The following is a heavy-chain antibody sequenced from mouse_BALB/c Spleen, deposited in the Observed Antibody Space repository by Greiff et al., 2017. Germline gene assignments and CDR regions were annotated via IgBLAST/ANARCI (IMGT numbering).Heavy chain of an antibody. J-gene: IGHJ2*01. CDR2: ISSGGSYT. CDR3: ARHDYDAPYYFDY. D-gene: IGHD2-4*01. V-gene: IGHV5-9-3*01. CDR1: GFTFSSYA. Sequence: EVMLVESGGGLVKPGGSLKLSCAASGFTFSSYAMSWVRQTPEKRLEWVATISSGGSYTYYPDSVKGRFTISRDNAKNTLYLQMSSLRSEDTAIYYCARHDYDAPYYFDYWGQGTTLTVSS.